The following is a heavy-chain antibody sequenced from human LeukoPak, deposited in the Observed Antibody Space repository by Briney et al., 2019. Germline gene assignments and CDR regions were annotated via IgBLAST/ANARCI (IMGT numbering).Heavy chain of an antibody. Sequence: SSETLCLTCTVSGYSITSGYYWGWIRQPPGKGLEWIGNIYHSGSTYYNPSLKSRVTISVDTSKNQFSLRLNSVTAADTAVYYCAREWAYWGQGTLVTVSS. V-gene: IGHV4-38-2*02. CDR2: IYHSGST. J-gene: IGHJ4*02. CDR3: AREWAY. CDR1: GYSITSGYY.